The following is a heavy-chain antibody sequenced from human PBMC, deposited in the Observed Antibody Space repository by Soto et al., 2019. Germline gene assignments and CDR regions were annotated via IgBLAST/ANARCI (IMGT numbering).Heavy chain of an antibody. CDR1: GFIFTNYW. J-gene: IGHJ4*02. V-gene: IGHV3-74*01. CDR3: PTVFDF. Sequence: EVQLGESGGGLVQPGGSLRLCCAASGFIFTNYWMHWVRQVPGRGLVWVSGINNDGSRTFYADSVKGRFTISRDNAKNTVHLQMSRLRDEDTAVYYCPTVFDFWGQGLVVTVSS. CDR2: INNDGSRT.